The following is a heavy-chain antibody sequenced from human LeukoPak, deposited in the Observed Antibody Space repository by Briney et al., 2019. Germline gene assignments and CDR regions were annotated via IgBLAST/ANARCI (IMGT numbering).Heavy chain of an antibody. J-gene: IGHJ4*02. CDR3: VRDSGTGYSSLNY. CDR1: GGSISSYY. V-gene: IGHV4-59*01. D-gene: IGHD6-13*01. CDR2: IYYSGST. Sequence: PSETLSLTCTVSGGSISSYYWSWIRQPPGEGLEWIGYIYYSGSTNYNPPLKSRVTISVDTSKNLFSLKLSSVTAADTAVYYCVRDSGTGYSSLNYWGQGTLVTVSS.